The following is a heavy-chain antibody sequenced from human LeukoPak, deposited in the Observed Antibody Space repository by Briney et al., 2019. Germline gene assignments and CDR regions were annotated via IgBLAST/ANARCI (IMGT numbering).Heavy chain of an antibody. D-gene: IGHD6-19*01. CDR1: GGSIETYY. CDR2: IYHTGTT. V-gene: IGHV4-59*08. Sequence: PSETLSLTCIVSGGSIETYYWSWIRQPPGKGLEWIGYIYHTGTTNYKSSLKSRVTMSVDTSKNQISLRLSSVTAADTAVYYCARQGYSGSSTFDYWGQGTLGTVSS. CDR3: ARQGYSGSSTFDY. J-gene: IGHJ4*02.